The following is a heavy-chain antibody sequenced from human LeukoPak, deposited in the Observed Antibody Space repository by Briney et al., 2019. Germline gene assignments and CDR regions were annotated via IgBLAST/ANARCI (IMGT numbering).Heavy chain of an antibody. CDR1: GFTFSTYA. V-gene: IGHV3-64*01. CDR2: ISSDGGST. J-gene: IGHJ2*01. D-gene: IGHD1-7*01. Sequence: GGSLRLSCAASGFTFSTYAMHWVRQAPGKGLESVSAISSDGGSTYYANSVKGRFTISRDNSRNTLYLQMGSLRAEDMAVYYCASSPPTGTTWYFDLWGRGTLVTVSS. CDR3: ASSPPTGTTWYFDL.